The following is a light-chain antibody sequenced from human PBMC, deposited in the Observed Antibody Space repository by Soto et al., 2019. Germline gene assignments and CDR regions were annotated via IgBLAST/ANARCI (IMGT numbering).Light chain of an antibody. Sequence: ETVLTQSPGTLSLSPGERATVSCRASQSVGGSSLDWYQQRPGQAPRLLIYDTSKRATGIPDRFSGSGSGTDFTLTISRLEPEDFAVYYCQQYQNSPRTFGQGTKVEIK. CDR2: DTS. CDR3: QQYQNSPRT. V-gene: IGKV3-20*01. CDR1: QSVGGSS. J-gene: IGKJ1*01.